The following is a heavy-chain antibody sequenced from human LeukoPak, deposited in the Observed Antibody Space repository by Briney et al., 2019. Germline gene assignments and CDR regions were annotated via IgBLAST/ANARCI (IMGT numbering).Heavy chain of an antibody. Sequence: ASETLSLTRTVSGGSISSYYWSWIRQPPGKGLEWIGYIYYSGSTNYNPSLKSRVTISVDTSKNQFSLKLSSVTAADTAVYYCARRRKTYYYDSSGSGAFDIWGQGTMVTVSS. D-gene: IGHD3-22*01. V-gene: IGHV4-59*01. CDR1: GGSISSYY. CDR3: ARRRKTYYYDSSGSGAFDI. J-gene: IGHJ3*02. CDR2: IYYSGST.